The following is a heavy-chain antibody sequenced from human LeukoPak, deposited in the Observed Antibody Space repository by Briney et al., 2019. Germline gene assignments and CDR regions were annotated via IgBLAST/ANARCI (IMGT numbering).Heavy chain of an antibody. CDR3: AGRGHIFPPQ. J-gene: IGHJ2*01. CDR1: GDSVSSGY. D-gene: IGHD2-21*01. CDR2: IYDSGIT. V-gene: IGHV4-4*09. Sequence: SETLSLTCSVSGDSVSSGYWSWIRQPPGKGLEWIGCIYDSGITDYNPSLKSRLTMSVDTSNHQFSLNLRSGTAADTALYYCAGRGHIFPPQWGRGLVVTVS.